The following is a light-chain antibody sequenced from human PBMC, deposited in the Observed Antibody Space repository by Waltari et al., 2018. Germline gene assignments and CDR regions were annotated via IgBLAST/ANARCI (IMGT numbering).Light chain of an antibody. CDR1: RSNIGSNT. CDR2: TNA. J-gene: IGLJ3*02. V-gene: IGLV1-44*01. Sequence: QSILTQPPSASGAPGQRVTISCSGSRSNIGSNTVNWYQQFPGTAPKLVISTNAQRPSGVPDRVSGSKSGTSASLAISGLQSEDEADYYCATWDDRLNGAVFGGGTKLTV. CDR3: ATWDDRLNGAV.